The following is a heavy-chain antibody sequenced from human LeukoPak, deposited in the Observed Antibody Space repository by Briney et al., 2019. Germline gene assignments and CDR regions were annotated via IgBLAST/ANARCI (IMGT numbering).Heavy chain of an antibody. Sequence: PGGSLRLSRVASGFTFSSYAMSWVRQAPGKGREWVSAISGSGGSTYYANSVKGRFTISSDNSKNTLYLQMNSLRAEDTAVYYCAKGGSYYPDGYYYYGMDVWGQGTTVTVSS. J-gene: IGHJ6*02. CDR2: ISGSGGST. D-gene: IGHD1-26*01. CDR1: GFTFSSYA. V-gene: IGHV3-23*01. CDR3: AKGGSYYPDGYYYYGMDV.